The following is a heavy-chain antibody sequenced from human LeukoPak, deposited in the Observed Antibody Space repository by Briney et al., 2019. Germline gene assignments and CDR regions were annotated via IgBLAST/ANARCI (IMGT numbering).Heavy chain of an antibody. CDR3: AGSLAYCGGDCRLGDY. V-gene: IGHV3-66*01. J-gene: IGHJ4*02. D-gene: IGHD2-21*02. CDR2: VNTVDTT. CDR1: GFTVSNNY. Sequence: GGSLRLSCAASGFTVSNNYMGWVRQAPAKGLEWVSVVNTVDTTYYADPVRGRFTISRDNSKNTLYLQMNSLRVEDTAVYYCAGSLAYCGGDCRLGDYWGQGTLVTVSS.